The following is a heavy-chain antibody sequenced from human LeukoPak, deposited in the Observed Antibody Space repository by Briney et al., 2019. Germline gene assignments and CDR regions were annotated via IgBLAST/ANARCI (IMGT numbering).Heavy chain of an antibody. V-gene: IGHV3-30*03. D-gene: IGHD1-1*01. Sequence: PGGSLRLSCTASGFSFSSYGMHWVRQAPGKGLEWVAVISYDGTGKYYADSVKGRFTISRDHYNNTLYLQMDSLRADDTAVYYCARLWSPGTDHWSQGTLVTVSS. CDR2: ISYDGTGK. CDR1: GFSFSSYG. CDR3: ARLWSPGTDH. J-gene: IGHJ4*02.